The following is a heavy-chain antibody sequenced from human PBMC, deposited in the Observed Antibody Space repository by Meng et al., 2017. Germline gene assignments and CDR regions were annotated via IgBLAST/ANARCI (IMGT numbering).Heavy chain of an antibody. D-gene: IGHD6-19*01. CDR2: INAGNSDT. J-gene: IGHJ4*02. Sequence: HVHVVQSGAEVKKPGASVKVSCKASGDTFTTYAIHWVRQAPGQRLEWMGWINAGNSDTKYSQKLQGRVTITRDTSASTVYMEVSSLRSEDTGVYYCARAIAVSGTGRFDYWGQGTLVTVSS. CDR1: GDTFTTYA. V-gene: IGHV1-3*01. CDR3: ARAIAVSGTGRFDY.